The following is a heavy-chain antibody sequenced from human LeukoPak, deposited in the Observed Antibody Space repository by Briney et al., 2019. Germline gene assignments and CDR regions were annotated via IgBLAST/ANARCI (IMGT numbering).Heavy chain of an antibody. CDR2: INHSGST. V-gene: IGHV4-34*01. J-gene: IGHJ4*02. CDR1: GGSFSGYY. Sequence: PSETLCLTCAAYGGSFSGYYWSWLRQPPGKGLEWIGEINHSGSTNYNPSLKSRVTISVDTSKNQFSLKLSSVTAADTAVYYCARGAWWFDYWGQGTLVTVSS. D-gene: IGHD2-8*02. CDR3: ARGAWWFDY.